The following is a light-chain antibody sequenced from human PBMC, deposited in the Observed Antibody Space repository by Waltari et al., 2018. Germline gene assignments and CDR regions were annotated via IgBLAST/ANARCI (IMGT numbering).Light chain of an antibody. J-gene: IGLJ3*02. CDR3: QAWDSGVV. CDR1: KLGDKY. CDR2: QDS. V-gene: IGLV3-1*01. Sequence: SYELTQPPSVSVSPGQTASITCSGDKLGDKYVCWYQQRPGHSPEVVIYQDSLRPSGIPERFSGSNSGITATLTISGTQPVDDADYYCQAWDSGVVFGGGTKLTVL.